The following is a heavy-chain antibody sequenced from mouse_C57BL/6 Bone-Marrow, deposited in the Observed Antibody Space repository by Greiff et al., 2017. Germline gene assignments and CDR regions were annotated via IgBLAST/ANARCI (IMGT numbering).Heavy chain of an antibody. J-gene: IGHJ3*01. Sequence: EVKLVESGAELVRPGASVKLSCTASGFNIKDDYMHWVKQRPEQGLEWIGWIDPENGDTEYASKFQGKATITADTSSNTAYRQLSSLTSEDTAVYYCTTGEKAYWGQGTLVTVSA. V-gene: IGHV14-4*01. CDR3: TTGEKAY. CDR1: GFNIKDDY. CDR2: IDPENGDT.